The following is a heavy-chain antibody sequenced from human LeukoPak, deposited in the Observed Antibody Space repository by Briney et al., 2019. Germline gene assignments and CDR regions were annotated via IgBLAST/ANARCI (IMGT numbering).Heavy chain of an antibody. J-gene: IGHJ4*02. CDR2: IYPGDSDT. CDR1: GYSFTSYW. Sequence: GESLKISCKGSGYSFTSYWIGWERQMPGKGLEWMGIIYPGDSDTRYSPSFQGQVTISADKSISTAYLQWSSLKASDTAMYYCASDDYYGSGSLRLGYWGQGTLVTVSS. V-gene: IGHV5-51*01. CDR3: ASDDYYGSGSLRLGY. D-gene: IGHD3-10*01.